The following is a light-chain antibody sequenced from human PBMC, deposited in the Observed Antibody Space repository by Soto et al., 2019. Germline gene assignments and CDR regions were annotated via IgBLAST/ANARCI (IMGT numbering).Light chain of an antibody. V-gene: IGLV1-44*01. CDR2: SNN. Sequence: QSVLTQPPSASGTPGQRVTISCSGSSSSIGTNTVTWYQQLPGTAPKLLIYSNNQRPSGGPDRFSGSKSGTSASLAISGLQSEDEADYYCAAWDDSLVVFGGGTKLTVL. CDR3: AAWDDSLVV. CDR1: SSSIGTNT. J-gene: IGLJ2*01.